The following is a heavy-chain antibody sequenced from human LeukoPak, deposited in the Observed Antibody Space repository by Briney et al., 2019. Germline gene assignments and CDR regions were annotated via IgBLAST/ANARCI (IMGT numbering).Heavy chain of an antibody. V-gene: IGHV3-53*01. CDR1: GFTVSSNY. CDR2: IYTGGST. CDR3: ARKYSSNWFFDY. Sequence: PGGSLRLSCAASGFTVSSNYMSWVRQAPGKGLEWVSAIYTGGSTYYAESVKGRFTVSRDSSKSTLYLQMSSLRAEDTAVYYCARKYSSNWFFDYWGQGALVTVSS. J-gene: IGHJ4*02. D-gene: IGHD6-13*01.